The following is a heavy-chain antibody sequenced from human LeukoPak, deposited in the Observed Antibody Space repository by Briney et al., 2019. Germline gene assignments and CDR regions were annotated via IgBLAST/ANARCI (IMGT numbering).Heavy chain of an antibody. D-gene: IGHD5-24*01. CDR2: ISGSGGST. J-gene: IGHJ4*02. V-gene: IGHV3-23*01. Sequence: GGSLRLSCAASGFTFSSYAMSWVRQAPGKGLEWVSAISGSGGSTYYADSVKGRFTISRDNSKNTLYLQMNSLRAEDTAVYYCAKDRAPLEMPTILSGYWGQGTLVTVSS. CDR1: GFTFSSYA. CDR3: AKDRAPLEMPTILSGY.